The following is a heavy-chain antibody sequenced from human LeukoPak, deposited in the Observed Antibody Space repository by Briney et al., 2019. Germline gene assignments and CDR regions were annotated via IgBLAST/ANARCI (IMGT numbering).Heavy chain of an antibody. CDR1: GFTFSSYG. D-gene: IGHD5-24*01. CDR2: ISYDGSNK. Sequence: GGSLRLSCAASGFTFSSYGMHWVRQAPGKGLEWVAVISYDGSNKYYADSVKGRFTISRDNSKNTLYLQMNSLRAEDTAVYYCARASTRDGAFDIWGQGTMVTVSS. CDR3: ARASTRDGAFDI. J-gene: IGHJ3*02. V-gene: IGHV3-30*03.